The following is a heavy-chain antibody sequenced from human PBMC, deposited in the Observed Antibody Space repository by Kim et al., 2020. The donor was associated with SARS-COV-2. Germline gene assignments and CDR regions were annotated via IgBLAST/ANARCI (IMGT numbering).Heavy chain of an antibody. D-gene: IGHD3-10*01. CDR3: ARMWVRGIIITNYYYYGMDX. J-gene: IGHJ6*02. V-gene: IGHV3-33*01. CDR1: GFTFSSYG. CDR2: IWYDGSII. Sequence: GGSLRLSCAASGFTFSSYGMHWVRQAPGKGLEWVAVIWYDGSIIHYADSVKGRFTISRDNSKKTLYLQMNSVRAEDRAVYYCARMWVRGIIITNYYYYGMDXWGQGTTVTVSS.